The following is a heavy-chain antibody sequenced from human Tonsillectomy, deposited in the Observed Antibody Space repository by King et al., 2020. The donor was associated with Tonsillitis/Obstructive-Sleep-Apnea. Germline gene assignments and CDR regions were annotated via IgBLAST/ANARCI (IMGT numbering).Heavy chain of an antibody. Sequence: VQLQQSGPGVVKPSQTLSLTCAISGDSVSSNSAAWYWIRQSPSGGLEWLGRTFYRSKWCNDYSLSVKSRITINPDTSKNQFSLHLNSVTPEDTAVYYCARGIPAAAHRYFDYWGQGTLVTVSS. CDR2: TFYRSKWCN. D-gene: IGHD6-13*01. CDR3: ARGIPAAAHRYFDY. CDR1: GDSVSSNSAA. J-gene: IGHJ4*02. V-gene: IGHV6-1*01.